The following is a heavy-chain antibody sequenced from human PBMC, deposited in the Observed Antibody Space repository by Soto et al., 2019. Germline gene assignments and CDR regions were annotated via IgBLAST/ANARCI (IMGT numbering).Heavy chain of an antibody. CDR1: GYTLTELS. V-gene: IGHV1-24*01. Sequence: ASVKVSCKVSGYTLTELSMHWVRQAPGKGLEWMGGFDPEDGETIYAQKFQGRVTMTEDTSTDTAYMELSSLRSEDTAVYYCATDPLLTGTTSYWRQRTLVTVPS. CDR2: FDPEDGET. D-gene: IGHD1-7*01. J-gene: IGHJ4*02. CDR3: ATDPLLTGTTSY.